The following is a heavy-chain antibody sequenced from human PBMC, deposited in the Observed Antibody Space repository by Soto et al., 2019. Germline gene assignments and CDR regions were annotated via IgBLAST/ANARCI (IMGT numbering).Heavy chain of an antibody. CDR3: ARDWMAVERGVNVNWFDP. Sequence: PSETLSLTCAVYGGSMSPYYWSWIRQSPGKGLEWIANIYYRGNTNYNPSLTSRVTISVDTSKNQFSLKLSSVPAAGTAVYYCARDWMAVERGVNVNWFDPWGQGTLVTVSS. V-gene: IGHV4-59*13. J-gene: IGHJ5*02. CDR2: IYYRGNT. D-gene: IGHD3-16*02. CDR1: GGSMSPYY.